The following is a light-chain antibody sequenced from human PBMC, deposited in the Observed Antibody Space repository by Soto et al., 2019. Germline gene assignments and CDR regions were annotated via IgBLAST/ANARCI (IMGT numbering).Light chain of an antibody. CDR3: QHYGRSPPSWT. Sequence: EIVLTQSPGTLSLSPGERATLSCRASQSVSSSHLAWYQQKPGQPPRLLLFDASSRATGIPDRFSGSGSGTDFTLTISSLEPEDFAVYYCQHYGRSPPSWTCGQGTKVEIK. CDR1: QSVSSSH. CDR2: DAS. V-gene: IGKV3-20*01. J-gene: IGKJ1*01.